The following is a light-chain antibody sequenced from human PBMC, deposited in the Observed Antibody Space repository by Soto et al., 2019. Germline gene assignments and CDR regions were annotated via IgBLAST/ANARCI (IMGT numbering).Light chain of an antibody. Sequence: DIQMTQSPSSLPASAGDRVTITCRASQPIATYLSWYQQRPGKAPKLLIYGASTLQSGVPSRFSGSGSGTDFTLTISGLQPDDFATYYCQQSYSTVWYTFGQGTKLEIK. CDR1: QPIATY. J-gene: IGKJ2*01. CDR3: QQSYSTVWYT. CDR2: GAS. V-gene: IGKV1-39*01.